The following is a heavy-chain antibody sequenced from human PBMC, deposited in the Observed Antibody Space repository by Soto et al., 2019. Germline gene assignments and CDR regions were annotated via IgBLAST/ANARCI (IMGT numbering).Heavy chain of an antibody. Sequence: ASVKVSCKTSGYTFTSYGISWVRQAPGQGFEWMGWISAYNGNTNYAQKLQGRVTMTTDTSTSTAYMELRSLRSDDTAVYYCATSNCSGGSCYSYYFDYWGQGALVTVSS. J-gene: IGHJ4*02. V-gene: IGHV1-18*01. CDR2: ISAYNGNT. CDR3: ATSNCSGGSCYSYYFDY. CDR1: GYTFTSYG. D-gene: IGHD2-15*01.